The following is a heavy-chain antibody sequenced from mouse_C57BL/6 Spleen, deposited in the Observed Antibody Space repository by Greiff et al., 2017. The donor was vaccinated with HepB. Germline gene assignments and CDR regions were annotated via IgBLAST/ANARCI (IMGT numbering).Heavy chain of an antibody. J-gene: IGHJ2*01. CDR2: IDPNSGGT. V-gene: IGHV1-72*01. Sequence: QVQLQQPGAELVKPGASVKLSCKASGYTFTSYWMHWVKQRPGRGLEWIGRIDPNSGGTKYNEKFKSKATLTVDKPSSTAYMQLSSLTSEDSAVYYWARHDYYGSSPYYFDYWGQGTTLTVSS. CDR3: ARHDYYGSSPYYFDY. D-gene: IGHD1-1*01. CDR1: GYTFTSYW.